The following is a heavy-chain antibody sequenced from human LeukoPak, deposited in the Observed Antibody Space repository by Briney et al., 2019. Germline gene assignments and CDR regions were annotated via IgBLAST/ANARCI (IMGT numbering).Heavy chain of an antibody. Sequence: PGGSLRLSCAASGFTFSSYGMHWVRQAPGKGLEWVAVISYDGSNKYYADSVKGRFTISRDNSKNTLYLQMNSLRAEDTAVYYCAKKGGSGWYDYWGQGTLVTVSS. CDR2: ISYDGSNK. D-gene: IGHD6-19*01. V-gene: IGHV3-30*18. CDR3: AKKGGSGWYDY. J-gene: IGHJ4*02. CDR1: GFTFSSYG.